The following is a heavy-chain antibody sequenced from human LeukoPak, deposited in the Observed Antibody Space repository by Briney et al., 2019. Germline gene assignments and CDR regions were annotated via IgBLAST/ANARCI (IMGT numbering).Heavy chain of an antibody. V-gene: IGHV3-7*03. CDR3: AKYRGMTGTSALDS. D-gene: IGHD1-7*01. CDR1: GFTFSSYW. J-gene: IGHJ5*01. Sequence: GGSLRLSCAASGFTFSSYWMSCGRQAPGKGLEWGANIKQEGSEKYYVDSVKGRFTISRDNAKNSLYLQMNRLRPEDTAIYFCAKYRGMTGTSALDSWGQGTLVTVSP. CDR2: IKQEGSEK.